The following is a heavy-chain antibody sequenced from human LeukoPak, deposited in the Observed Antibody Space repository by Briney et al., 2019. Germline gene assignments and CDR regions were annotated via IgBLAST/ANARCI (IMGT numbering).Heavy chain of an antibody. D-gene: IGHD4-17*01. CDR3: ARATAYGDYDYYYYYMDV. CDR2: IYYSGST. V-gene: IGHV4-59*01. Sequence: KPSETLSLTCTVSGGSISSYYWSWIRQPPGKGLEWIGYIYYSGSTNYNPSLKSRVTISVDTSKNQFSLKLISVTAADTAVYYYARATAYGDYDYYYYYMDVWGKGTTVTVSS. CDR1: GGSISSYY. J-gene: IGHJ6*03.